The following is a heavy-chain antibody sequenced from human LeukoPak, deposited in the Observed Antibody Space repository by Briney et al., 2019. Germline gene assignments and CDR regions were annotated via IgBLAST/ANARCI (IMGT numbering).Heavy chain of an antibody. J-gene: IGHJ3*02. Sequence: PSETLSLTCTVPGGSISSSSYYWGWIRQPPGKGLEWIGTVFYSGSTYYSPSLKSRVTISVDTSKNQFSLRLSSVTAADTAVYYCARPRSKGDALDIWGQGTMVTVSS. V-gene: IGHV4-39*01. CDR1: GGSISSSSYY. D-gene: IGHD3-10*01. CDR2: VFYSGST. CDR3: ARPRSKGDALDI.